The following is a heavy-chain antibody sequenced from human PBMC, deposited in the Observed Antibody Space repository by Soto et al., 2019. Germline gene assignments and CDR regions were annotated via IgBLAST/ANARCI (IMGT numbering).Heavy chain of an antibody. CDR2: INHSGST. J-gene: IGHJ4*02. CDR1: GGSFIGYY. Sequence: SSETLSLTCAVYGGSFIGYYWSWIRQPPGKGLEWIGEINHSGSTNYNPSLKSRVTISVDTSKNQFSLKLSSVTAADTAVYYCARGLSYCGGDCFFFWGQGTLVTVSS. V-gene: IGHV4-34*01. D-gene: IGHD2-21*01. CDR3: ARGLSYCGGDCFFF.